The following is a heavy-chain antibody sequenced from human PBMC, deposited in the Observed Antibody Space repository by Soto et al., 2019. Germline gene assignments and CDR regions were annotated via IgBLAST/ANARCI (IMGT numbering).Heavy chain of an antibody. CDR1: GYTFTRSG. CDR2: ISTHNGDT. J-gene: IGHJ6*02. Sequence: GASVKVSSKASGYTFTRSGISWVRQAPGQGLEWMGWISTHNGDTNYAQTFQGRVTMTTDTSTSTVHMEVRSLRSDDTAVYYCAREGVAPYYYYGMDVWGQGTPVTVSS. V-gene: IGHV1-18*01. CDR3: AREGVAPYYYYGMDV. D-gene: IGHD5-12*01.